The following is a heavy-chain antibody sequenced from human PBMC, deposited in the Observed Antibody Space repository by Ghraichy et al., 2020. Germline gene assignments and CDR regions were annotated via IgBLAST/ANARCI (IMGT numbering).Heavy chain of an antibody. CDR3: ARGATYYDFWSGYTELDY. Sequence: GGSLRLSCAASGFTFSSYWMHWVRQAPGKGLVWVSRINSDGSSTSYADSVKGRFTISRDNAKNTLYLQMNSLRAEDTAVYYCARGATYYDFWSGYTELDYWGQGTLVTVSS. J-gene: IGHJ4*02. CDR2: INSDGSST. V-gene: IGHV3-74*01. CDR1: GFTFSSYW. D-gene: IGHD3-3*01.